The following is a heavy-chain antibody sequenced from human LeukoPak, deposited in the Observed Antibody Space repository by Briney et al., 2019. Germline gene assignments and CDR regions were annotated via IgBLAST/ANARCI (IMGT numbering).Heavy chain of an antibody. CDR3: AKEISPYGDFDY. Sequence: PGRSLRLSCAASGFTFSSYGMHWVRQAPGKGLEWVAVISYDGSNKYYADSVEGRFTISRDNSKNTLYLQMNSLRAEGTAVYYCAKEISPYGDFDYWGQGTLVTVSS. V-gene: IGHV3-30*18. CDR1: GFTFSSYG. D-gene: IGHD4-17*01. J-gene: IGHJ4*02. CDR2: ISYDGSNK.